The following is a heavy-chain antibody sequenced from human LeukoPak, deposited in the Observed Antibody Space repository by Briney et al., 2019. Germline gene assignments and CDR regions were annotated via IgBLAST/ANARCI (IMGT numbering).Heavy chain of an antibody. CDR3: ARNAYSSSWYFDY. D-gene: IGHD6-13*01. CDR2: ISYDGSNK. Sequence: GGSLRRSCAASGFTFSSYAMHWVRQAPGKGLEWVAVISYDGSNKYYADSVKGRFTISRDNSKNTLYLQMNSLRAEDTAVYYCARNAYSSSWYFDYWGQGTLVTVSS. V-gene: IGHV3-30-3*01. CDR1: GFTFSSYA. J-gene: IGHJ4*02.